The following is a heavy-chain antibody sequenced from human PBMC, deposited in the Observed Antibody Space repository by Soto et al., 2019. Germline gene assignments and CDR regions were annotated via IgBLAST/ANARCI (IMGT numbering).Heavy chain of an antibody. CDR2: IIPIFGTA. D-gene: IGHD6-25*01. V-gene: IGHV1-69*12. J-gene: IGHJ5*01. CDR1: RGTFSSYT. Sequence: QVQLVQSGAEVKKPGSSVKVSCKASRGTFSSYTITWVRQATGQGLEWKGGIIPIFGTATYAQKIQGRVTMTANESTSTAYMEVSSLTSEDTAVYYWASGPRQRASNDSWFDSLGQGTLVTVSS. CDR3: ASGPRQRASNDSWFDS.